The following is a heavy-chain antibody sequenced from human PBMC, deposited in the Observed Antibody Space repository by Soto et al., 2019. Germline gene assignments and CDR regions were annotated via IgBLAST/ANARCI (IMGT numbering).Heavy chain of an antibody. V-gene: IGHV5-51*01. CDR3: ASATGGYYYGMGV. D-gene: IGHD2-15*01. Sequence: GETLKMSCKGSGYRFSSYWIGWVRQMPGKGLEWMGIIYPGDSDTRYSPSFQGQVTISADKSISTAYLQWSSLKASDTAMYYCASATGGYYYGMGVWGQGTTVTVSS. CDR2: IYPGDSDT. CDR1: GYRFSSYW. J-gene: IGHJ6*02.